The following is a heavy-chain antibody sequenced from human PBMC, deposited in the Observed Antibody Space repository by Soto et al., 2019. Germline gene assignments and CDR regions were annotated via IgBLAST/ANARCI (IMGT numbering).Heavy chain of an antibody. D-gene: IGHD2-15*01. Sequence: PSETLSLTCTVSGGSISSSNYYRPWIRQPPGKGLEWIGSIHYTGSTYYNPSLKSRVTISVGTSKNQFSLKLTSVSAADTAVYYCARRECSGGTCSFDPWGQGTLVTVS. CDR1: GGSISSSNYY. J-gene: IGHJ5*02. CDR2: IHYTGST. CDR3: ARRECSGGTCSFDP. V-gene: IGHV4-39*01.